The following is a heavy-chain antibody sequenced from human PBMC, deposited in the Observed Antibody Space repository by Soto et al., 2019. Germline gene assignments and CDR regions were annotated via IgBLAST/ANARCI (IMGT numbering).Heavy chain of an antibody. J-gene: IGHJ3*02. D-gene: IGHD3-22*01. CDR1: GASFTNFY. CDR2: IDYIGRN. CDR3: ARGYDGSGYIAFDI. Sequence: SETLSLTCTVSGASFTNFYWSWIRQSPGKGLQYLGYIDYIGRNNSNPSLKSRVTASVDPSKNQFSLRLTAVTAADTAVYYCARGYDGSGYIAFDIWGRGXLVTV. V-gene: IGHV4-59*13.